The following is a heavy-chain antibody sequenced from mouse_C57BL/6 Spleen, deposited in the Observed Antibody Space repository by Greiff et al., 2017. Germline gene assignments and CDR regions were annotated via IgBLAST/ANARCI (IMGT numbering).Heavy chain of an antibody. CDR2: IDPETGGT. CDR3: TRKTGRGFAY. Sequence: VKLMESGAELVRPGASVTLSCKASGYTFTDYEMHWVKQTPVHGLEWIGAIDPETGGTAYNQKFKGKAILTADKSSSTAYMELRSLTSEDSAVYYCTRKTGRGFAYWGQGTLVTVSA. D-gene: IGHD4-1*01. CDR1: GYTFTDYE. J-gene: IGHJ3*01. V-gene: IGHV1-15*01.